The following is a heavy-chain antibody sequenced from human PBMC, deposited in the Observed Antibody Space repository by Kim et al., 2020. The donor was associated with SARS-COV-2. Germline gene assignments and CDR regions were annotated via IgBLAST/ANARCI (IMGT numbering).Heavy chain of an antibody. CDR3: ARINSFSTARGVPYY. Sequence: GGSLRLSCAASGFTFSSYWTTWVRQAPGKGLEWVANINQDGSEKYYVDSVKGRFTISRDNARNSLYLQMNSLRAEDTAVYYCARINSFSTARGVPYYWGQGTQVAVSS. D-gene: IGHD3-10*01. J-gene: IGHJ4*02. CDR2: INQDGSEK. CDR1: GFTFSSYW. V-gene: IGHV3-7*03.